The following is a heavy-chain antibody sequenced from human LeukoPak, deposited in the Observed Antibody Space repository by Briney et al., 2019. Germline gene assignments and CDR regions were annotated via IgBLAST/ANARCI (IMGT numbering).Heavy chain of an antibody. V-gene: IGHV1-58*02. J-gene: IGHJ3*02. Sequence: APVKVSCKASGFTFTSSAMQWVRQARGQRLEWIGWIVVGSGNTNYAQKFQERVTITRDMSTSTAYMELSSLRSEDTAVYYCAAAYPTYYYDSSGYDDAFDIWGQGTMVTVSS. D-gene: IGHD3-22*01. CDR2: IVVGSGNT. CDR3: AAAYPTYYYDSSGYDDAFDI. CDR1: GFTFTSSA.